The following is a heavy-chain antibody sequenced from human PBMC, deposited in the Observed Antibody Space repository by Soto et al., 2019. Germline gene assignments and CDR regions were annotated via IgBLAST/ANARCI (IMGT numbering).Heavy chain of an antibody. J-gene: IGHJ3*02. CDR2: IYYSGST. D-gene: IGHD6-19*01. CDR3: ARQSNEQWLVKGGAFDI. CDR1: GGSISSYY. Sequence: SETLSLTCTVSGGSISSYYWSWIRQPPGKGLEWIGYIYYSGSTNYNPSLKSRVTISVDTSKNQFSLKLSSVTAADTAVYYCARQSNEQWLVKGGAFDIWGQGTMVTVSS. V-gene: IGHV4-59*01.